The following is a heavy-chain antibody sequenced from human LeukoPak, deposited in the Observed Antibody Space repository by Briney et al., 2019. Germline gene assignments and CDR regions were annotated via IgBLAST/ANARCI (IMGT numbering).Heavy chain of an antibody. J-gene: IGHJ5*02. CDR2: MNPNSGNT. D-gene: IGHD3-3*01. CDR1: GYTFTSYD. V-gene: IGHV1-8*01. CDR3: ARGGQYYDFWSGYYRDDNWFDP. Sequence: ASVKVSCKASGYTFTSYDINWVRQATGQGLEWMGWMNPNSGNTGYAQKFQGRVTMTRNTSISTAYMELSSLRSEDTAVYYCARGGQYYDFWSGYYRDDNWFDPWGQGTLVTVSS.